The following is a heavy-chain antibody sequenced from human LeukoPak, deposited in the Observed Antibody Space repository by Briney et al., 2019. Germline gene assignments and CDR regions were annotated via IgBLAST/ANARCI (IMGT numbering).Heavy chain of an antibody. CDR2: IYYSGST. V-gene: IGHV4-59*01. CDR3: ARHHYYGSGSSNYYYYYMDV. Sequence: SETLSLTCTVSGGSISSYYWSWIRQPPGKGLEWIGYIYYSGSTNYNPSLKSRVTISVDTSKNQFSLKLSSVTAADTAVYYCARHHYYGSGSSNYYYYYMDVWGKGTTVTISS. J-gene: IGHJ6*03. D-gene: IGHD3-10*01. CDR1: GGSISSYY.